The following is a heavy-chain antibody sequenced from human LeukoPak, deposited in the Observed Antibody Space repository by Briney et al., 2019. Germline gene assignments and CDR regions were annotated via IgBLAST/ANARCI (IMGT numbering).Heavy chain of an antibody. D-gene: IGHD6-13*01. J-gene: IGHJ5*02. CDR2: IIPIFGTA. V-gene: IGHV1-69*01. Sequence: ASVTVSYTASGGTFSSYAISWVRQAPGQGLEWMGGIIPIFGTANYAQKFQGRVTITADESTSTAYMELSSLRSEDTAVYYCAREGRYSSSWYVKYNWFDPWGPGTLVTVSS. CDR1: GGTFSSYA. CDR3: AREGRYSSSWYVKYNWFDP.